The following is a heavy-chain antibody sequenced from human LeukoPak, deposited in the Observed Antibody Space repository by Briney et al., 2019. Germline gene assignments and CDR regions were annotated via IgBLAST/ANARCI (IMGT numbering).Heavy chain of an antibody. J-gene: IGHJ5*02. Sequence: SETLPLTCAVSGFSISRGYFWAWIRPPPGTGLEWIGSIFHSGDTYYNPSLKSRVALSVDTSKNQFSLRLTSVTAADTALYYCARRDGSSWYNWFDPWGQGILVTVSS. D-gene: IGHD6-13*01. CDR3: ARRDGSSWYNWFDP. CDR1: GFSISRGYF. CDR2: IFHSGDT. V-gene: IGHV4-38-2*01.